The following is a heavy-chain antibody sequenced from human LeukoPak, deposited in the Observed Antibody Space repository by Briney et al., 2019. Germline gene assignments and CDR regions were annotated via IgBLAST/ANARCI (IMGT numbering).Heavy chain of an antibody. CDR1: DGSISSCY. Sequence: SETLSLTCTVSDGSISSCYWSWIWQPPGKGLEWIGYIYYSGSTNYNPSLKGRVTISVDTSKNQFSLKLSSVTAADTAVYYCARGPGDYVDYWGQGTLVTVSS. CDR3: ARGPGDYVDY. D-gene: IGHD4-17*01. J-gene: IGHJ4*02. V-gene: IGHV4-59*01. CDR2: IYYSGST.